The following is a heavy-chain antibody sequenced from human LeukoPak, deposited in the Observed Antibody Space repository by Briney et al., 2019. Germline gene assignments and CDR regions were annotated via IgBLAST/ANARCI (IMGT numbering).Heavy chain of an antibody. D-gene: IGHD6-19*01. Sequence: GGSLRLSCEASGFTFEEYVVTWVRQAPGKGLERVAHMNQDGSAIYYVDSVKGRFTISRDNAKNSLCLQMTGLTVADTAVYYCARTVPGYPDDYFDYWGQGTLVTVSS. CDR2: MNQDGSAI. V-gene: IGHV3-7*01. CDR1: GFTFEEYV. CDR3: ARTVPGYPDDYFDY. J-gene: IGHJ4*02.